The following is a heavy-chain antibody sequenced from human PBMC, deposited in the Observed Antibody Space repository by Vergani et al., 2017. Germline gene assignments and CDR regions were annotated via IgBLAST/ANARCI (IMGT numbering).Heavy chain of an antibody. CDR2: ISGSGGST. CDR3: AKVKLYTVVTPDY. V-gene: IGHV3-23*01. D-gene: IGHD4-23*01. Sequence: EVQLLESGGGLVQPGGSLRLSCAASGFTFSSYAMSWVRQAPGKGLEWVSAISGSGGSTYYADSVKGRFTISRDNSKNTLYLQMNSMRAEDTAVYYCAKVKLYTVVTPDYWGQGTLVTVSS. J-gene: IGHJ4*02. CDR1: GFTFSSYA.